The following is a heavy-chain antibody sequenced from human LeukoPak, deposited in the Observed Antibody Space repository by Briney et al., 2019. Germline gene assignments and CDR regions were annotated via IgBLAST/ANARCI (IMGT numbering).Heavy chain of an antibody. J-gene: IGHJ5*02. CDR3: ARVGILRFPSNWCDP. Sequence: SETLSLTCTVSGASISSYYWSWIRQPPGKGLEWVGYIYYSGSTRYNPSLKSRVTISVDTSKNKFSLKLSSVTAADTAVYYCARVGILRFPSNWCDPWGQGTLVTVSS. D-gene: IGHD3-3*01. CDR2: IYYSGST. CDR1: GASISSYY. V-gene: IGHV4-59*01.